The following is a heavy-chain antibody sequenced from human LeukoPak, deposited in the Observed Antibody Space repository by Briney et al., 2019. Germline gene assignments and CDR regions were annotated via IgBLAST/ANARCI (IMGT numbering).Heavy chain of an antibody. CDR2: IRKEDDSYIT. CDR3: ARVYSSGWEVSDY. J-gene: IGHJ4*02. Sequence: PGGSLRLSCAASGFSFSDHYMDWARQAPGKGLEWVGRIRKEDDSYITQYAASVKDRFIISRDDSKSSLYLQMNSLKTEDTAVYFCARVYSSGWEVSDYWGQGTLVAVSS. D-gene: IGHD6-19*01. V-gene: IGHV3-72*01. CDR1: GFSFSDHY.